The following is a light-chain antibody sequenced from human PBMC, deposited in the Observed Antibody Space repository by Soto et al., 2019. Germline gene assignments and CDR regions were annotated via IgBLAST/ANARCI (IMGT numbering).Light chain of an antibody. CDR1: SSDVGGYNY. CDR3: SSYTSSWV. J-gene: IGLJ1*01. V-gene: IGLV2-14*01. Sequence: QSVLTQPASVSGSPGQSITISCTGTSSDVGGYNYVSWYQQHPGKAPKLMIYDVRNRPSGVSNRFSGSKSGNTASLTISGLQAEDEADYYCSSYTSSWVFGTGTKVTVL. CDR2: DVR.